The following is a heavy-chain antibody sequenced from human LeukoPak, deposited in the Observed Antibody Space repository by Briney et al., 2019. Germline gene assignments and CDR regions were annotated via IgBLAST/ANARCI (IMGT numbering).Heavy chain of an antibody. Sequence: SETLSLTCTVSGGSISSSSYYWSWIRQPPGKGLEWIGYIYYSGSTNYNPSLKSRVTISVDTSKNQFSLKLSSVTAADTAVYYCAKRESSSWWSYFDYWGQGTLVTVSS. D-gene: IGHD6-13*01. J-gene: IGHJ4*02. V-gene: IGHV4-61*01. CDR3: AKRESSSWWSYFDY. CDR2: IYYSGST. CDR1: GGSISSSSYY.